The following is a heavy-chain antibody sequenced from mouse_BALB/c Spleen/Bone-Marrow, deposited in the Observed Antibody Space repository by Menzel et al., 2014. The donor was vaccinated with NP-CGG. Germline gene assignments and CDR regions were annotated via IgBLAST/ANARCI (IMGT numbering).Heavy chain of an antibody. D-gene: IGHD1-1*01. J-gene: IGHJ2*01. CDR1: GFNIKDTY. CDR3: ASYYYGYYLDY. Sequence: DVHLVEPGAELVKPGLSVRLSCTASGFNIKDTYIHWVKQRPEQVLEWIGRIDPANGNTKYDPKFQGKATITADTSSNTAYLQLSSLTSEDTAVYYCASYYYGYYLDYGGQGTTLPVSS. V-gene: IGHV14-3*02. CDR2: IDPANGNT.